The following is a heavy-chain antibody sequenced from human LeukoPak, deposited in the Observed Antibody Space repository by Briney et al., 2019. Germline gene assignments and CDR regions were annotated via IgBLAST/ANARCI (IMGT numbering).Heavy chain of an antibody. Sequence: TGGSLRLSCAASGFTFSSYEMNWVRQAPGQGLEWVAYISSTGNTVHYAGSVEGRFTISRDNAKNSLYLQMNRLRAEDTAVYYCTKETPQMDVWGKGTTVIVSS. CDR1: GFTFSSYE. J-gene: IGHJ6*04. V-gene: IGHV3-48*03. D-gene: IGHD2-15*01. CDR3: TKETPQMDV. CDR2: ISSTGNTV.